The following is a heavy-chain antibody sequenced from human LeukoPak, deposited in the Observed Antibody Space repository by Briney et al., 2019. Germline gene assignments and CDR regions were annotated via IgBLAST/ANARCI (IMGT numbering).Heavy chain of an antibody. CDR2: IYYSGNT. CDR1: GGSISNDY. J-gene: IGHJ4*02. CDR3: ARVGDGNFDI. Sequence: LETLSLTCTVSGGSISNDYWSWIRQSPGKGLEWIGYIYYSGNTNKNPSLKSRLIISIDTSKNQYSLKLSSVTAADTAVYYCARVGDGNFDIWGQGTLVTVSS. V-gene: IGHV4-59*01.